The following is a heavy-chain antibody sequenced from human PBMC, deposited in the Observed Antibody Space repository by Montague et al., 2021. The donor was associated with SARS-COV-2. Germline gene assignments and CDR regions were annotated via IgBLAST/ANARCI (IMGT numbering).Heavy chain of an antibody. CDR3: ARGSGCRGGSGDSAWDPPSWCGFDV. V-gene: IGHV4-34*01. CDR2: INHSGST. Sequence: SETLSLTCAVYGGSFSGYYWSWIRQPPGKGLEWIGEINHSGSTNYNPSLKSRVTISVDTSKNQFSLKLSSVTAADTAVYYCARGSGCRGGSGDSAWDPPSWCGFDVWGQGTTVTVSS. D-gene: IGHD2-15*01. CDR1: GGSFSGYY. J-gene: IGHJ6*02.